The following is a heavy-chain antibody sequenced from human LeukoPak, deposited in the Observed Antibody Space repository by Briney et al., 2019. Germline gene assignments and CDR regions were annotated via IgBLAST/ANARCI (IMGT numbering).Heavy chain of an antibody. Sequence: PGGSLRLSCAASGFTFSSYAMHWVRQAPGKGLEWVSAISGSGGSTYYADSVKGRFTISRDNSKNTLYLQMNSLRAEDTAVYYCAKCRSSGYYGGFDYWGQGTLVTVSS. CDR1: GFTFSSYA. CDR2: ISGSGGST. J-gene: IGHJ4*02. V-gene: IGHV3-23*01. CDR3: AKCRSSGYYGGFDY. D-gene: IGHD3-22*01.